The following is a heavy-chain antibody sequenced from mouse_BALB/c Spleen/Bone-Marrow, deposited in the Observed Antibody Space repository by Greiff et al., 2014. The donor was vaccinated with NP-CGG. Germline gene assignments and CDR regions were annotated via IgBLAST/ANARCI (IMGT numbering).Heavy chain of an antibody. CDR3: AREGLRRGFAY. J-gene: IGHJ3*01. Sequence: EVKLEESGGGLVQPGGSMKLSCVASGFTFSNYWMNWVRQSPEKGLEWVAEIRLKSNNYATHYAESVKGRFTISRDDSKSSVYLQMNNLRAEDTGIYYWAREGLRRGFAYWGQGTLVTVSA. V-gene: IGHV6-6*02. CDR1: GFTFSNYW. CDR2: IRLKSNNYAT.